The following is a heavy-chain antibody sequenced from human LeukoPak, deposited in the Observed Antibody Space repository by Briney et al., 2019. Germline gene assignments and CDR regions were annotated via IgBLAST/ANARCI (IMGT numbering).Heavy chain of an antibody. Sequence: GSLRLSCAASGFTFSSYAMSWVRQPPGKGLEWIGEINHSGSTNYNPSLKSRVTISVDTSKKQFFLRLSSVTAADTAVYYCARGGPGSYNAFDIWGQGTMVTVSS. V-gene: IGHV4-34*01. D-gene: IGHD1-26*01. CDR2: INHSGST. J-gene: IGHJ3*02. CDR1: GFTFSSYA. CDR3: ARGGPGSYNAFDI.